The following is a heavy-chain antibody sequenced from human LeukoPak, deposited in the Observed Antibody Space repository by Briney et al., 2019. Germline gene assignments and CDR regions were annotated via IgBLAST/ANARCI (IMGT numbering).Heavy chain of an antibody. CDR2: IYYSGST. J-gene: IGHJ4*02. V-gene: IGHV4-59*08. D-gene: IGHD5-18*01. CDR3: ARGGRGTAIDY. Sequence: SETLSLTCAVYGGSFSGYYWSWIRQPPGKGLEWIGYIYYSGSTNYNPSLKSRVTISVDTSKNQFSLKLSSVTAADTAVYYCARGGRGTAIDYWGQGTLVTVSS. CDR1: GGSFSGYY.